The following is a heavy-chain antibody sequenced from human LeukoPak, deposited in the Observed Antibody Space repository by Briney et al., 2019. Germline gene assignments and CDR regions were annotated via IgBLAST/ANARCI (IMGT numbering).Heavy chain of an antibody. J-gene: IGHJ6*03. Sequence: PSETLSLTCTVSGGSISSSSYYWGWIRQPPGKGLEWFGSIYYSGSTYYNPSLKSRVTISVDTSKNQFSLKLSSVTAADTAVYYCAVDRPQAYYYYMDVWGKGTTVTVSS. V-gene: IGHV4-39*01. CDR1: GGSISSSSYY. CDR2: IYYSGST. D-gene: IGHD3-9*01. CDR3: AVDRPQAYYYYMDV.